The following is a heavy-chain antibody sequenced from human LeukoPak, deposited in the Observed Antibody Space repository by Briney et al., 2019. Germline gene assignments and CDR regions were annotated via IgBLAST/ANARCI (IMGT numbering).Heavy chain of an antibody. CDR3: ARALSWTTVTTDNWFDP. D-gene: IGHD4-11*01. CDR1: GYTFTGYY. Sequence: ASMKVSCKASGYTFTGYYMHWVRQAPGQGLEWMGWINPNSGGTNYAQKFQGMVTMTRDTSISTAYMELSRLRSDDTAVYYCARALSWTTVTTDNWFDPWGQGTLVTVSS. CDR2: INPNSGGT. J-gene: IGHJ5*02. V-gene: IGHV1-2*02.